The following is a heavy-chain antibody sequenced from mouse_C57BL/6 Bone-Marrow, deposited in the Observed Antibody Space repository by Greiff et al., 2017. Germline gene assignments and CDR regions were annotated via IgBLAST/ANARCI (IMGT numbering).Heavy chain of an antibody. V-gene: IGHV1-54*01. D-gene: IGHD1-1*01. CDR2: INPGSGGT. CDR3: ARWDYYGSLYYFDY. J-gene: IGHJ2*01. CDR1: GYAFTNYL. Sequence: VQLKESGAELVRPGTSVKVSCKASGYAFTNYLIEWVKQRPGQGLEWIGVINPGSGGTNYNEKFKGKATLTADKSSSTAYMQLSSLTSEDSAVYFCARWDYYGSLYYFDYWGQGTTLTVSS.